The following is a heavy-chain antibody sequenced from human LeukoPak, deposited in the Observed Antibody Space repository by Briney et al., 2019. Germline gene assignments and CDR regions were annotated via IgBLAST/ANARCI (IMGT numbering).Heavy chain of an antibody. D-gene: IGHD3-3*01. CDR2: INHSGST. J-gene: IGHJ4*02. V-gene: IGHV4-34*01. CDR1: GGSFSGYY. Sequence: SETLSLTCAVYGGSFSGYYWSWIRHPPGKGLEWIGEINHSGSTNYNPSLKSRVTISVDTSKNQFSLKLSSVTATDTAVYYCARGRKSLTSIFGVVTFPFDYWGQGTLVTVSS. CDR3: ARGRKSLTSIFGVVTFPFDY.